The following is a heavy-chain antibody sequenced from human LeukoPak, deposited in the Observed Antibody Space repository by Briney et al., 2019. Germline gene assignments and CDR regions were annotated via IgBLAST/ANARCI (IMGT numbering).Heavy chain of an antibody. J-gene: IGHJ4*02. V-gene: IGHV3-23*01. CDR2: IRGSGSSNT. CDR1: GFTFSTYA. CDR3: AKGVLRSSPDY. Sequence: GGSLRLSCAASGFTFSTYAMSWVRQAPGKGLEWVSTIRGSGSSNTYYADSVQGRFTISRDNYKNTLYLHINTLRAEDTAVYYCAKGVLRSSPDYWGQGTLVTVSS. D-gene: IGHD5-12*01.